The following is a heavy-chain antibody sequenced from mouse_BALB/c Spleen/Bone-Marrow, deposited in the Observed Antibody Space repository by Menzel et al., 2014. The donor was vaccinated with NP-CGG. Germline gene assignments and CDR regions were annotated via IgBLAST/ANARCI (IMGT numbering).Heavy chain of an antibody. CDR3: ARGGNWEDFDY. V-gene: IGHV5-17*02. CDR2: ISSGSSTI. J-gene: IGHJ2*01. Sequence: EVKVVESGGGLVQPGGSRKLSCAASGFTFXSFGMHWVRQAPERGLEWVAYISSGSSTIFYADTVKGRFTISRDNSKNTLFLQMTSLRSEDTAMYYCARGGNWEDFDYWGQGTTLTVSS. D-gene: IGHD4-1*01. CDR1: GFTFXSFG.